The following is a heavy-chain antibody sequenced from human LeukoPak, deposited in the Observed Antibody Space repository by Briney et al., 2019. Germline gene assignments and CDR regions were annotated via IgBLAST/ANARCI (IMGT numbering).Heavy chain of an antibody. CDR1: GYTFTGYY. Sequence: ASVKVSCKASGYTFTGYYMHWVRQAPGQGLEWMGWINPKSGGTDYAQKFQGRVTMTRDTSISTAYMELNRLKSDDTAVYYCTSVVAVLRWFDPWGQGTLVTVSS. CDR2: INPKSGGT. D-gene: IGHD2-15*01. CDR3: TSVVAVLRWFDP. V-gene: IGHV1-2*02. J-gene: IGHJ5*02.